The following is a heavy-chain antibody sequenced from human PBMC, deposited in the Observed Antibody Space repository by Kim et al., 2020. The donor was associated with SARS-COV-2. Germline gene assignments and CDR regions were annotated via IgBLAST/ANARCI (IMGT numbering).Heavy chain of an antibody. CDR3: AREKRGKVATIDY. V-gene: IGHV4-31*03. J-gene: IGHJ4*02. Sequence: SETLSLTCTVSGGSISSGGYYWSWIRQHPGKGLEWIGYIYYSGSTYYNPSLKSRVTISVDTSKNQFSLKLSSVIAADTAVYYCAREKRGKVATIDYWGQGTLVTVSS. CDR2: IYYSGST. D-gene: IGHD5-12*01. CDR1: GGSISSGGYY.